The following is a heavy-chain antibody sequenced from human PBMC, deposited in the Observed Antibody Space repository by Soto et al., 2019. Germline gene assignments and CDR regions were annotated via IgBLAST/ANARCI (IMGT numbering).Heavy chain of an antibody. CDR1: GFTFSSYD. CDR2: IGTAGDT. V-gene: IGHV3-13*01. D-gene: IGHD3-22*01. Sequence: GGSLRLSCAAPGFTFSSYDMHWVRQATGKGLEWVSAIGTAGDTYYPGSVKGRFTISRENAKNSLYLQMNSLRAEDTAVYYCARESSVTMIVENYYGMDVWGQGTTVTVSS. CDR3: ARESSVTMIVENYYGMDV. J-gene: IGHJ6*02.